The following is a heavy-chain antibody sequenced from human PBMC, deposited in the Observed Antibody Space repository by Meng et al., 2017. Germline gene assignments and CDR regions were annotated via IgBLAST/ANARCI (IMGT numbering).Heavy chain of an antibody. V-gene: IGHV1-69*14. Sequence: QVERWRPGAEGKKPGPWVKVSCKASGGTFSSYAISWVRQAPGQGLEWMGGIIPIFGTANYAQKFQGRVTITADKSTSTAYMELSSLRSEDTAVYYCHSGWYQAGDDYWGQGTLVTVSS. J-gene: IGHJ4*02. D-gene: IGHD6-19*01. CDR2: IIPIFGTA. CDR1: GGTFSSYA. CDR3: HSGWYQAGDDY.